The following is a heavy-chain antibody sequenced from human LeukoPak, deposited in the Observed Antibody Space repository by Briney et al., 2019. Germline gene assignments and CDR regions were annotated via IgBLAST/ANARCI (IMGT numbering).Heavy chain of an antibody. CDR2: ISSSNSYI. CDR1: GFTFSSYS. D-gene: IGHD3-9*01. J-gene: IGHJ4*02. CDR3: ARDPRLRYFDWSYFDY. V-gene: IGHV3-21*01. Sequence: GGSLRLSCAASGFTFSSYSMNWVRQAPGKGLEWVSSISSSNSYIYYADSVKGRFTISRDNAKNSLYLQMNSLRAEDTAVYYCARDPRLRYFDWSYFDYWGQGTLVTVSS.